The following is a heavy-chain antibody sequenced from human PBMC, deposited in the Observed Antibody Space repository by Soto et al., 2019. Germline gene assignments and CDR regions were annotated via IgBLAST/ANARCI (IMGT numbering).Heavy chain of an antibody. D-gene: IGHD2-2*01. J-gene: IGHJ4*02. CDR1: GGSFSGYY. CDR2: INHSGST. V-gene: IGHV4-34*01. Sequence: QVQLQQWGAGLLKPSETLSLTCAVYGGSFSGYYWSWIRQPPGKGLEWIGEINHSGSTNYNPSLKSRVTISVDTSKNQFSLKLSSVTAADTAVYYCARSPLYSGTYCSSTSCRGLDYWGQGTLVTVSS. CDR3: ARSPLYSGTYCSSTSCRGLDY.